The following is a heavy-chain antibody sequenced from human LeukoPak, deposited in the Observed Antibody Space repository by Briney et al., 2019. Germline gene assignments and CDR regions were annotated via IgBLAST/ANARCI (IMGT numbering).Heavy chain of an antibody. D-gene: IGHD2-15*01. CDR1: GFSLSSYA. J-gene: IGHJ4*02. CDR2: ISYDGRNQ. Sequence: GGSLRLSGAASGFSLSSYAMHWVRQAPGKGPEWMAVISYDGRNQYYADSVKGRFTISSDISRNTLCLQMSSLRPEDTAVYYCARPDCSGSCSYYFHYWGQGALVTVSS. V-gene: IGHV3-30*15. CDR3: ARPDCSGSCSYYFHY.